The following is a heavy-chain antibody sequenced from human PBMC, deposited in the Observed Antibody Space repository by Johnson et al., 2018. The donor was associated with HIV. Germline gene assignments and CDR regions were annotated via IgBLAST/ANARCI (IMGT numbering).Heavy chain of an antibody. D-gene: IGHD1-26*01. V-gene: IGHV3-9*01. J-gene: IGHJ3*02. Sequence: VHLVESGGGLVQPGGSLRLSCAASGFTFDDYAMHWVRQAPGKGLEWVSGISWNSGSIGYADSVKGRFTISRDNSKNTLYLQMSSLRAEDTAVYYCATSGSHFAFDIWGQGTMVTVSS. CDR3: ATSGSHFAFDI. CDR2: ISWNSGSI. CDR1: GFTFDDYA.